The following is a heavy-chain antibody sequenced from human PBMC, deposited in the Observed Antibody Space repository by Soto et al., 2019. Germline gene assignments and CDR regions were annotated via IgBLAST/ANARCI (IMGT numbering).Heavy chain of an antibody. J-gene: IGHJ4*02. D-gene: IGHD1-26*01. Sequence: EVQLVESGGGLVQPGGSLRLSCAASGFTFSSYWMHWVRQAPGKGLVWVSRINSDGSSTSYADSVKGRFTISRDIAKNTLYLQMNSLRAEDTAVYYCASPQRSGSYSYFDYWGQGTLVTVSS. V-gene: IGHV3-74*01. CDR3: ASPQRSGSYSYFDY. CDR2: INSDGSST. CDR1: GFTFSSYW.